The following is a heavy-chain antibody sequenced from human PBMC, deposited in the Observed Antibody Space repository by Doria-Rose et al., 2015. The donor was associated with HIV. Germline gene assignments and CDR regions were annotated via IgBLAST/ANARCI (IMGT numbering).Heavy chain of an antibody. Sequence: QVQLQESGPGLVKPSETLSLTCSVSGGSISHYYWSWIRQPPGKGLEYIGDIFYTGSTNYSTSLKSRVSISIDTSKNRLSLRLSSVTAADTAVYYCARVLSGTYDYWGQGTLVTVSS. V-gene: IGHV4-59*01. CDR3: ARVLSGTYDY. CDR2: IFYTGST. CDR1: GGSISHYY. D-gene: IGHD1-26*01. J-gene: IGHJ4*02.